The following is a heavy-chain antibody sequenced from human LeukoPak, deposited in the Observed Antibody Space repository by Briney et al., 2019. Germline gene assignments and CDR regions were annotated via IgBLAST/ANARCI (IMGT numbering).Heavy chain of an antibody. CDR1: EFTVTTNH. CDR2: IYSGGST. V-gene: IGHV3-66*01. J-gene: IGHJ4*02. Sequence: GGSLRLSCAASEFTVTTNHMTWVRQAPGKGLEWVPIIYSGGSTYYADSVKGRFTISRDNSKNTLYLQMNSLRAEDTAVYYCARGPYDNSGYRFDYWGQGTLVTVSS. D-gene: IGHD3-22*01. CDR3: ARGPYDNSGYRFDY.